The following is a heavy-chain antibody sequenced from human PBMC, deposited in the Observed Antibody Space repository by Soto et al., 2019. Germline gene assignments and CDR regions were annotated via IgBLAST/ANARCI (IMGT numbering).Heavy chain of an antibody. Sequence: ASVKVSCKASGYTFSNYGITWERQAPGQGLEWMGWISAYNGNTHYTQRLQGRVTMTTDKSTSTAYMELRGLRSDDTAVYYCARVQQLVGYFYYYMDVWGKGTTVTVSS. CDR3: ARVQQLVGYFYYYMDV. CDR1: GYTFSNYG. V-gene: IGHV1-18*01. CDR2: ISAYNGNT. J-gene: IGHJ6*03. D-gene: IGHD6-6*01.